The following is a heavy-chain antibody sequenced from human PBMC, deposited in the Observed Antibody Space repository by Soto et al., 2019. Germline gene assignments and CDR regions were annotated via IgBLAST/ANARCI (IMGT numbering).Heavy chain of an antibody. J-gene: IGHJ2*01. Sequence: QVQLVQSGAEVKKPGSSVKVSCKASGGTFSSYAISWVRQAPGQGLEWMGGIIPIFGTANYAQKFQGRVTITADESTSKAYMELSSLRSEDTAVYYCARDPYSSGWYKDWYFDLWGRGTLVTVSS. CDR3: ARDPYSSGWYKDWYFDL. CDR1: GGTFSSYA. V-gene: IGHV1-69*12. CDR2: IIPIFGTA. D-gene: IGHD6-19*01.